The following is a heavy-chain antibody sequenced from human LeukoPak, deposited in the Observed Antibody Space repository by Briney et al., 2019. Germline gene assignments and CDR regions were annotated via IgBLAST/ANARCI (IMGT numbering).Heavy chain of an antibody. CDR2: ISAYNGNT. J-gene: IGHJ6*03. D-gene: IGHD3-3*01. V-gene: IGHV1-18*01. CDR3: ARAGGFYDFRSGYYTRSYYYYMDV. CDR1: GYTFTSYG. Sequence: ASVKVSCKASGYTFTSYGISWVRQAPGQGLEWMGWISAYNGNTNYAQKLQGRVTMTTDTSTSTAYMELRSLRSDDTAVYYCARAGGFYDFRSGYYTRSYYYYMDVWGKGTTVTVSS.